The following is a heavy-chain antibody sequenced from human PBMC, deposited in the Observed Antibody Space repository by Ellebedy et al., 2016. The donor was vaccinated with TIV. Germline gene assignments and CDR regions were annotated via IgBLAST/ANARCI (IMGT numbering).Heavy chain of an antibody. D-gene: IGHD3-10*02. Sequence: GGSLRLSCAASGFTFSSDSMNWVRQAPGKGLEWVSYISSSSTIYYADSVKGRFTISRDNAKNSLYLQMNSLRDEDTAVYYCARGLTMYYFDYWGQGTLVTVSS. CDR1: GFTFSSDS. J-gene: IGHJ4*02. CDR3: ARGLTMYYFDY. CDR2: ISSSSTI. V-gene: IGHV3-48*02.